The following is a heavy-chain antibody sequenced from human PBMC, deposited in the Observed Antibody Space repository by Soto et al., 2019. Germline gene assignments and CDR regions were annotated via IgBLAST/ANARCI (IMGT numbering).Heavy chain of an antibody. CDR2: IYYSGST. CDR1: GGSISSGDYY. J-gene: IGHJ4*02. Sequence: PSETLSLTCTVSGGSISSGDYYWSWIRQPPGKGLEWIGYIYYSGSTYYNPSLKSRVTISVDTSKNQFSLKLSSVTAADTAVYYCARDYVEGGYDSSGSLFDYWGQGTLVTVSS. D-gene: IGHD3-22*01. V-gene: IGHV4-30-4*01. CDR3: ARDYVEGGYDSSGSLFDY.